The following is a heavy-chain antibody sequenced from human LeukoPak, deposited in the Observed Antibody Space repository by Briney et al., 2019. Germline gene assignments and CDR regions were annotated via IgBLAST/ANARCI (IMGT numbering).Heavy chain of an antibody. CDR3: ASYYDSSGPSFDY. V-gene: IGHV4-30-4*01. J-gene: IGHJ4*02. D-gene: IGHD3-22*01. Sequence: SETLSLTCAVSGGSISSGDHYWSWIRQPPGKGLEWIAYIYYGGTTYYNPSLQSRVTMSVDTSKNQFSLRLSSVTAADTAVYYCASYYDSSGPSFDYWGQGTLVTVSS. CDR1: GGSISSGDHY. CDR2: IYYGGTT.